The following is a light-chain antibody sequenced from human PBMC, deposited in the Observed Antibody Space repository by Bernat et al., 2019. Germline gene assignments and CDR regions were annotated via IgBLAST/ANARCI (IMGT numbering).Light chain of an antibody. CDR2: EDN. J-gene: IGLJ1*01. Sequence: NFMLTPPHSVSESPGKTVTISCTRSSGSIASNYVQWYQQRPGSAPTTVIYEDNQRPSGVPDRFSGSIDSSSNSASLTISGLKTEDEADYYCQSYDSSKYVFGTGTKVTVL. V-gene: IGLV6-57*04. CDR3: QSYDSSKYV. CDR1: SGSIASNY.